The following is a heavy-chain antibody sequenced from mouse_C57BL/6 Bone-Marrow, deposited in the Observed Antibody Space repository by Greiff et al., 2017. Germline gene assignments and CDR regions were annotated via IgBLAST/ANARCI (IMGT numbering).Heavy chain of an antibody. CDR2: ISDGGSYT. Sequence: EVKLMESGGGLVKPGGSLKLSCAASGFTFSSYAMSWVRQTPEKRLEWVATISDGGSYTYYPDNVKGRFTISRDNAKNNLYLQMSHLKSEDTAMYYCAREGGITTVVANYFDYWGQGTTLTVSS. CDR3: AREGGITTVVANYFDY. CDR1: GFTFSSYA. D-gene: IGHD1-1*01. J-gene: IGHJ2*01. V-gene: IGHV5-4*01.